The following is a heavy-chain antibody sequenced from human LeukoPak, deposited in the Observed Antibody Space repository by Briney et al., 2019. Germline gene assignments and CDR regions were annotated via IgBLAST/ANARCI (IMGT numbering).Heavy chain of an antibody. CDR3: ARGQGVLLWFGELKSWFDP. CDR2: INHSGST. D-gene: IGHD3-10*01. J-gene: IGHJ5*02. V-gene: IGHV4-34*01. Sequence: PSETLSLTCAVYGGSFSGYYWSWIRQPPGKGLEWIGEINHSGSTNYNPSLKSRVTISVDTYKTQFSLKLSSVTAADTAVYYCARGQGVLLWFGELKSWFDPWGQGTLVTVSS. CDR1: GGSFSGYY.